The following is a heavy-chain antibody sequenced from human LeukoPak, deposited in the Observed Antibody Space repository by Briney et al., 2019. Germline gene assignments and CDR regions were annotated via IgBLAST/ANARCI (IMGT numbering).Heavy chain of an antibody. CDR2: IIPIFGTA. Sequence: SVKVSCKASGGTFSSYAISWVRHAPGQRLEWMGGIIPIFGTANYAQKFQGRVTITADESTSTAYMELSSLRSEDTAVYYCARDSSTIFGVTYYFDYWGQGTLVTVSS. CDR3: ARDSSTIFGVTYYFDY. D-gene: IGHD3-3*01. J-gene: IGHJ4*02. CDR1: GGTFSSYA. V-gene: IGHV1-69*13.